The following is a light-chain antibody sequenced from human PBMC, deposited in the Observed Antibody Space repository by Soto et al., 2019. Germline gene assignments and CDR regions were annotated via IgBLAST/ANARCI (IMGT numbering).Light chain of an antibody. CDR1: QDIGIY. V-gene: IGKV1-13*02. Sequence: AIQLTQSPSSLSASVGDRVTITCRASQDIGIYLVWYQQKPGKAPNLLIYAASSLQRGVPSRFSCSGSGTDFTLTIRSLQPEDFAVYYCQQYGSSPMYTFGQGTKVDMK. J-gene: IGKJ2*01. CDR2: AAS. CDR3: QQYGSSPMYT.